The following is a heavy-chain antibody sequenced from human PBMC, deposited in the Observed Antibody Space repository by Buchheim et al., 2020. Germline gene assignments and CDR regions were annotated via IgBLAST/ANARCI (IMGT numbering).Heavy chain of an antibody. J-gene: IGHJ6*02. D-gene: IGHD6-13*01. CDR1: GGSISSKY. CDR2: TYYSGST. Sequence: QVQLQESGPGLVKPSETLSLTCTVSGGSISSKYWSWIRQPPGKGLEWIGYTYYSGSTNYNPSLKSRVTISVDTSKKQFSLKLSSVTAADTAVYYCARGVSTRDSSSWAAMDVWGQGTT. CDR3: ARGVSTRDSSSWAAMDV. V-gene: IGHV4-59*01.